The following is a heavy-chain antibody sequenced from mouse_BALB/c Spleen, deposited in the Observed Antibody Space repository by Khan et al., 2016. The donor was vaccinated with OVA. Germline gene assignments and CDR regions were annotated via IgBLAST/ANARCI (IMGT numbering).Heavy chain of an antibody. CDR3: TRDGNYAHWYFDV. Sequence: EVELVESGGGLVKPGGSLKLSCAASGFPFSTYTMSWVRQTPEKRLEWVATISSGSTYTYYPDSVKGLFTISRDNAKNTLYLQMSSLKSEDTALYYCTRDGNYAHWYFDVWGAGTTVTVSS. V-gene: IGHV5-6-4*01. D-gene: IGHD2-1*01. CDR2: ISSGSTYT. CDR1: GFPFSTYT. J-gene: IGHJ1*01.